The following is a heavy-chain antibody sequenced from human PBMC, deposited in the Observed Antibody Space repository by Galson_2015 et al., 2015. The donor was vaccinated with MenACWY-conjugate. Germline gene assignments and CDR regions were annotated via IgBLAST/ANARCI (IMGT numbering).Heavy chain of an antibody. CDR2: ISGGGGGT. Sequence: SLRLSCAASGFTFSSYAMSWVRQAPGKGLERVATISGGGGGTFYADSVKGRFTISRDNSKNTQYLEMNSLRAEATAVYYCAKDRSAKGYYYYGMDVCGQGTTVTVSS. CDR3: AKDRSAKGYYYYGMDV. CDR1: GFTFSSYA. V-gene: IGHV3-23*01. D-gene: IGHD6-25*01. J-gene: IGHJ6*02.